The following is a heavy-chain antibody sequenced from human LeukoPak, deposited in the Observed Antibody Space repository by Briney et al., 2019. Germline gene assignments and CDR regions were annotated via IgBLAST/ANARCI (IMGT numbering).Heavy chain of an antibody. Sequence: PGGPLRLTCAASGFTFSDYYMSWIRQAPGKGLEWVSYISSSGSTIYYADSVKGRFTISRDNAKNSLYLQMSSLRAEDTAVYYCARASGSWNYYYYMDVWGKGTTVTVSS. D-gene: IGHD3-10*01. J-gene: IGHJ6*03. V-gene: IGHV3-11*01. CDR1: GFTFSDYY. CDR3: ARASGSWNYYYYMDV. CDR2: ISSSGSTI.